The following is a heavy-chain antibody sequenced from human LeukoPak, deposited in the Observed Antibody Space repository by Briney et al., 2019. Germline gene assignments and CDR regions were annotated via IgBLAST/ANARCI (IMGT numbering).Heavy chain of an antibody. Sequence: SVKVSCKASGYTFTGYYMHWVRQAPGQGLEWMGRIIPILGIANYAQKFQGRVTITADKSTSTAYMELSSLRSEDTAVYYCASDPYYYDSSGYESADYWGQGTLVTVSS. D-gene: IGHD3-22*01. CDR2: IIPILGIA. CDR3: ASDPYYYDSSGYESADY. V-gene: IGHV1-69*04. J-gene: IGHJ4*02. CDR1: GYTFTGYY.